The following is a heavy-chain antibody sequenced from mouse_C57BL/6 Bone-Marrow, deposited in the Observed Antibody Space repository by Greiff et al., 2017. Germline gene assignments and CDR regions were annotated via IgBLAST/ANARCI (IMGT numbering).Heavy chain of an antibody. Sequence: QVQLQQSGPELVKPGASVKLSCKASGYTFTSYDINWVKQRPGQGLAWIGWIYPRDGSTKYNEKFKGKATLTVDTTSSTAYMELHSLTSEDSAVYFCARLEVDGSSGDWDFDVWGTGTTVTVSS. D-gene: IGHD1-1*01. V-gene: IGHV1-85*01. CDR3: ARLEVDGSSGDWDFDV. CDR1: GYTFTSYD. CDR2: IYPRDGST. J-gene: IGHJ1*03.